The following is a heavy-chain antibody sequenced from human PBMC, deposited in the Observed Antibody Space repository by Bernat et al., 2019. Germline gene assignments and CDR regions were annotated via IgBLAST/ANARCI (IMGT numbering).Heavy chain of an antibody. Sequence: QVQLVQSGAEVRKPGASVKVSCKASGYIFTSYYIHWVRQAPGQGLEWMGLINPNDIRTTYAQMFQGRVTMTTDTSTSTVYMDLISLTLEDTAVYYCAREEGVAAAAGGVDCHGMDVWGQGTTVTVS. D-gene: IGHD2-15*01. V-gene: IGHV1-46*01. CDR1: GYIFTSYY. J-gene: IGHJ6*02. CDR3: AREEGVAAAAGGVDCHGMDV. CDR2: INPNDIRT.